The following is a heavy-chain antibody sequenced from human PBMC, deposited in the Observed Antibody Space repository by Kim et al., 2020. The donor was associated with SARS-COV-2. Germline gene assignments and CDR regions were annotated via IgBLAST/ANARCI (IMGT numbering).Heavy chain of an antibody. CDR2: ISYDGSNK. CDR1: GFTFSSYA. J-gene: IGHJ6*01. D-gene: IGHD1-26*01. CDR3: ARGDSAISGSYYYYYYG. V-gene: IGHV3-30*04. Sequence: GGSLRLSCAASGFTFSSYAMHWVRQAPGKGLEWVAVISYDGSNKYYADSVKGRFTISRDNSKNTLYLQMNSLRAEDTAVYYCARGDSAISGSYYYYYYG.